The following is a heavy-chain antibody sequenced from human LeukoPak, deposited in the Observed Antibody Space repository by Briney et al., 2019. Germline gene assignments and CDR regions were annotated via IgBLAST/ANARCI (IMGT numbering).Heavy chain of an antibody. CDR2: ISAYNGNT. D-gene: IGHD3-10*01. CDR1: GYTFTSYG. Sequence: ASVKVSCKASGYTFTSYGISWVRQAPGQGLEWMGWISAYNGNTNYAQKLQGRVTMTTDTSTSTAYMELRSLRSDDTAVYYCARDGVWFGELLPSLDYWGQGTLVTVSS. V-gene: IGHV1-18*01. CDR3: ARDGVWFGELLPSLDY. J-gene: IGHJ4*02.